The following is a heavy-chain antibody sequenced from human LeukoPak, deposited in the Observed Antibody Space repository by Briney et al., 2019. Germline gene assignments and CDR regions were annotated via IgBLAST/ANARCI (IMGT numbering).Heavy chain of an antibody. Sequence: SETLSLTCTVSGYSISSDYYWGWIRQPPGKGLEWIGSIYHSGTTFYNPSLNSRVTMSVDTSENQFSLKLSSVTAADTAVYYCAGGKTLTAPPNWFDPWGQGTLVTVSS. J-gene: IGHJ5*02. CDR2: IYHSGTT. V-gene: IGHV4-38-2*02. D-gene: IGHD2-21*02. CDR1: GYSISSDYY. CDR3: AGGKTLTAPPNWFDP.